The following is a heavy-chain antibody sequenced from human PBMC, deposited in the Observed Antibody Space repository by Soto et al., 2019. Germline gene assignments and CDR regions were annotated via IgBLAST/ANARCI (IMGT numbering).Heavy chain of an antibody. D-gene: IGHD2-15*01. CDR1: GYTFTIYT. CDR2: INPDNGNT. CDR3: ARGIATGQLDP. Sequence: QVQLVQSRAEVKKPGASVKISCKASGYTFTIYTMNWVRQAPGQRLEWMGWINPDNGNTKSSQKFQDRVIITRDTSASTAYMDLSSLRSEDTAVYYCARGIATGQLDPWGQGTLVTVSS. J-gene: IGHJ5*02. V-gene: IGHV1-3*01.